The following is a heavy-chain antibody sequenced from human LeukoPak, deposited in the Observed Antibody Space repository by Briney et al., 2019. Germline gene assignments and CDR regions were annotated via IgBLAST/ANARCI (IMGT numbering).Heavy chain of an antibody. V-gene: IGHV1-69*02. CDR2: IIPILGIA. CDR1: GGTFSSYT. J-gene: IGHJ3*02. CDR3: ARSDYDFWSGGAFDI. Sequence: SVKVSCKASGGTFSSYTISWVRQAPGQGLEWMRRIIPILGIANYAQKFQGRVTITADKSTSTAYMELSSLRSEDTAVYYCARSDYDFWSGGAFDIWGQGTMVTVSS. D-gene: IGHD3-3*01.